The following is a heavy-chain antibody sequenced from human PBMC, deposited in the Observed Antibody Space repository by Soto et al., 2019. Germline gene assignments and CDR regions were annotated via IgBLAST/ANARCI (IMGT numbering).Heavy chain of an antibody. D-gene: IGHD6-6*01. V-gene: IGHV1-69*08. CDR3: ARDLASIYYYYGMDV. Sequence: QVQLVQSGAEVKKPGSSVKVSCKASGGTFSSCTISWVRQAPGQGLEWMGRIIPILGIANYAQKFQGRVTITADKSTSTAYMELSSLRSEDTAVYYCARDLASIYYYYGMDVWGQGTTVTVSS. J-gene: IGHJ6*02. CDR2: IIPILGIA. CDR1: GGTFSSCT.